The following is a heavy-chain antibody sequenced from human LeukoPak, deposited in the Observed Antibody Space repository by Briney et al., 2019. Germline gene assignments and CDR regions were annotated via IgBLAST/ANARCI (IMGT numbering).Heavy chain of an antibody. J-gene: IGHJ3*02. CDR2: IYDSGST. V-gene: IGHV4-30-4*01. CDR3: ARDCSGGSCYGAFDI. CDR1: GASTRSGDYY. D-gene: IGHD2-15*01. Sequence: SETLSLTCTVSGASTRSGDYYWSWIRQPPGKGLEWIGYIYDSGSTYYNPSLKSRITISVDTSENRFSLKLSSVTATDTAVYYCARDCSGGSCYGAFDIWGQGTMVTVSS.